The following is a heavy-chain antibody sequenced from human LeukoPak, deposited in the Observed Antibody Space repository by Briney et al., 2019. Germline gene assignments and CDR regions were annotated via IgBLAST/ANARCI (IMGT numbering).Heavy chain of an antibody. D-gene: IGHD3-3*01. CDR2: INPSGGST. Sequence: ASVKVSCKASGYTFTSYYMHWVRQAPGQGLGWMGIINPSGGSTSYAQKFQGRVTMTRDTSTSTVYMELSSLRSEDTAVYYCARAHWSYDFWGGYYSWFDPWGQGTLVTVSS. CDR1: GYTFTSYY. J-gene: IGHJ5*02. V-gene: IGHV1-46*01. CDR3: ARAHWSYDFWGGYYSWFDP.